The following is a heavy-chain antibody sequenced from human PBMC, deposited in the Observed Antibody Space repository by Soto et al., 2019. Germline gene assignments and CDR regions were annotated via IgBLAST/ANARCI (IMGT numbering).Heavy chain of an antibody. J-gene: IGHJ4*02. D-gene: IGHD2-2*01. V-gene: IGHV4-31*03. CDR1: GGCISRGGYY. CDR2: IYYSGST. CDR3: ARGSHSTPFDY. Sequence: SETRSLTCTVSGGCISRGGYYWSWIRQHPGKGLEWIGYIYYSGSTYYNPSLKSRVTISVDTSKNQFSLKLSSVTAADTAVYYSARGSHSTPFDYWCQGTLVTVSS.